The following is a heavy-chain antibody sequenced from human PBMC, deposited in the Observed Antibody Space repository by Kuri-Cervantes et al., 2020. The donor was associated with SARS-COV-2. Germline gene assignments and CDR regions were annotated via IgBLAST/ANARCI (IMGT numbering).Heavy chain of an antibody. CDR2: ISVNSGRT. CDR3: AKDLRQDVIWWGDI. J-gene: IGHJ3*02. V-gene: IGHV3-23*01. D-gene: IGHD2-15*01. CDR1: GFTSSIYA. Sequence: GESLKISCAASGFTSSIYAMTWVRQAPGKGLEWLSGISVNSGRTYYADSVKGRFTISRDNSKNTLYLQMNSLRAEDTAVYYCAKDLRQDVIWWGDIWGQGTMVTVSS.